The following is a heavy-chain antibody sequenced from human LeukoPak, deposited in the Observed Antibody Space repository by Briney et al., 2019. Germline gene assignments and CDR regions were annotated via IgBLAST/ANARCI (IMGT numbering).Heavy chain of an antibody. V-gene: IGHV5-10-1*01. CDR1: GYSLTSYW. Sequence: PGESLKTSCKGSGYSLTSYWISWVRQMPGKGLEWMGRIDPSGPYTNYSPSFQGHVTLPADKSISTAYLQWSSLKASDTAMYYCARQSQTDNWFDPWGQGTLVTVSS. CDR3: ARQSQTDNWFDP. J-gene: IGHJ5*02. CDR2: IDPSGPYT.